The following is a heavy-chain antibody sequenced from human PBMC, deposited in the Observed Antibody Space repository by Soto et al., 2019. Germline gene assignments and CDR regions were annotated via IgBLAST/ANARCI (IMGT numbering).Heavy chain of an antibody. D-gene: IGHD6-13*01. V-gene: IGHV4-59*01. Sequence: SETLSLTCTVSGGSISSYYWSWIRQPPGKGLEWIGYIYYSGSTNYNPSLKSRVTISVDTSKNQFSLKLSSVTAADTAVYCCARDGKAAAGRGGFDYWGQGTLVTVSS. CDR2: IYYSGST. J-gene: IGHJ4*02. CDR1: GGSISSYY. CDR3: ARDGKAAAGRGGFDY.